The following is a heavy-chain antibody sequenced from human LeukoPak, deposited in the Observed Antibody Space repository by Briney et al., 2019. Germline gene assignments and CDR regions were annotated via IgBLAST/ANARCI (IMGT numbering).Heavy chain of an antibody. CDR1: GGSISSSSYY. J-gene: IGHJ4*02. V-gene: IGHV4-39*07. Sequence: PSETLSLTCTVSGGSISSSSYYWGWIRQPPGKGLEWIGSIYYSGSTNYNPSLKSRVTISVDTSKNQFSLKLSSVTAADTAVYYCARGRWIQLWYPFDYWGQGTLVTVSS. D-gene: IGHD5-18*01. CDR2: IYYSGST. CDR3: ARGRWIQLWYPFDY.